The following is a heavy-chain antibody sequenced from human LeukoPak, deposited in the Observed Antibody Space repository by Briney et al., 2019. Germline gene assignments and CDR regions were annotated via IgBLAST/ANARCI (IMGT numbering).Heavy chain of an antibody. D-gene: IGHD3-9*01. Sequence: SETLSLTCSVSGGSMNSYYWSWIRQSPGKGLEWIGYIYYSGSTNYNPSLKSRVTISVDTSKDQFSLKLSSVTAADTAVYYCARHVWLQPFDYWGQGTLVTVSS. V-gene: IGHV4-59*08. J-gene: IGHJ4*02. CDR1: GGSMNSYY. CDR3: ARHVWLQPFDY. CDR2: IYYSGST.